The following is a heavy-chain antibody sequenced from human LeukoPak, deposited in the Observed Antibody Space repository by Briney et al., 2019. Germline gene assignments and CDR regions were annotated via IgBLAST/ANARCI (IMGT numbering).Heavy chain of an antibody. J-gene: IGHJ4*02. V-gene: IGHV3-66*02. D-gene: IGHD3-10*01. CDR1: GFIVSSNY. Sequence: QTGGSLRLSCEVSGFIVSSNYMSWVRQAPGKGLEWVSVIYSGGSTYYADSVKGRFTISRDNSKNTLYLQMNSLRAEDTAVYYCARDSLWFGENWGQGTLVTVSS. CDR3: ARDSLWFGEN. CDR2: IYSGGST.